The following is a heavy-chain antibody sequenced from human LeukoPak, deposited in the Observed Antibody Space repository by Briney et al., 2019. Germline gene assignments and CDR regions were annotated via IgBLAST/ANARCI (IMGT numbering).Heavy chain of an antibody. CDR2: ISSSSSTI. D-gene: IGHD6-19*01. V-gene: IGHV3-48*01. CDR1: GFTFSSYS. Sequence: GGSLRLSCAASGFTFSSYSMNWVRQAPGKGLEWVSYISSSSSTIYYADSVKGRFTISRDNAKNSLYLQMNSLRAEDTAVYYCARDGGIAVAGAFDYWGQEPWSPSPQ. J-gene: IGHJ4*01. CDR3: ARDGGIAVAGAFDY.